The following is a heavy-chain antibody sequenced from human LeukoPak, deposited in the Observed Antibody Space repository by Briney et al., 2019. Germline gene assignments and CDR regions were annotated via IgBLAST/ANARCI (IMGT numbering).Heavy chain of an antibody. J-gene: IGHJ5*02. CDR1: GYTFTVNY. CDR3: ARGYGSSWFYL. Sequence: ASVKVSCEASGYTFTVNYIHWVRQAPGQGLEWMGWINPNSGATKYAQKFQGRVTLTGDTSISTAYMDLSRVTGDDTAVFYCARGYGSSWFYLWGQGSLVTVSS. D-gene: IGHD2-2*01. CDR2: INPNSGAT. V-gene: IGHV1-2*02.